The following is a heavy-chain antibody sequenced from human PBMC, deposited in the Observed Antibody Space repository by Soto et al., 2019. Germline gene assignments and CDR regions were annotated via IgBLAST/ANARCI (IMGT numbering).Heavy chain of an antibody. V-gene: IGHV4-31*03. Sequence: SETLSLTCTVSGGSISSGGYYWSWIRQHPGKGLEWIGYIYYSGSTYYNPSLKSRVTISVDTSKNQFSLKLSSVTAADTAVYYCARAITIFGVVSIFDYWGQGTLVTVSS. J-gene: IGHJ4*02. CDR2: IYYSGST. D-gene: IGHD3-3*01. CDR3: ARAITIFGVVSIFDY. CDR1: GGSISSGGYY.